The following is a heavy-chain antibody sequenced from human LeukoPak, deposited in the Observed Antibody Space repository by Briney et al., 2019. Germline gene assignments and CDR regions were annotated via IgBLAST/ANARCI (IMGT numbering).Heavy chain of an antibody. CDR1: GYTFTGYY. CDR2: INPSSGGT. D-gene: IGHD2-2*01. V-gene: IGHV1-2*02. Sequence: GASVKVSCKASGYTFTGYYMHWVRQAPGQGLEWMGWINPSSGGTNYAQKFQGRVTMTRDTSISTAYMELSRLRSDDTAVYYCARVGAIVVVPAASYYDYWGQGTLVTVSS. CDR3: ARVGAIVVVPAASYYDY. J-gene: IGHJ4*02.